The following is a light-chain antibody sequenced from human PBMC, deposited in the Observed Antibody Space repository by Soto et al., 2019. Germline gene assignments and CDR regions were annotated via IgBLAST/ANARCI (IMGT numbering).Light chain of an antibody. CDR1: ESVSGSY. Sequence: VLTQSPGTLSLSPGERAALSCRASESVSGSYIAWYQQKVGQSPRLLIYGASNRATGIPDRFSGSGSGTDFTLTISRLEPEDFAMYYCQQYGRTFGLGTKLDIK. CDR2: GAS. J-gene: IGKJ1*01. CDR3: QQYGRT. V-gene: IGKV3-20*01.